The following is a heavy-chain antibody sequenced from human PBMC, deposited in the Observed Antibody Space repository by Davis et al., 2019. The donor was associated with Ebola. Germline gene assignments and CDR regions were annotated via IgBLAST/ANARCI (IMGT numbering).Heavy chain of an antibody. V-gene: IGHV1-46*03. D-gene: IGHD5-12*01. CDR2: INPNDGRT. CDR3: TTPGGQDSGYDVFDI. J-gene: IGHJ3*02. Sequence: AASVKVSCKASGYSSKNYAISWVRQAPGQGLEWMGMINPNDGRTIYAQKFQGRVTVTRDTSTTTVYMDLSSLRSEDTALYYCTTPGGQDSGYDVFDIWGQGTMVTVSS. CDR1: GYSSKNYA.